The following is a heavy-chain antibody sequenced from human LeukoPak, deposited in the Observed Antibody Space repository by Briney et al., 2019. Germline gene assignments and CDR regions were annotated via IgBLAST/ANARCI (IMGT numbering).Heavy chain of an antibody. D-gene: IGHD6-13*01. CDR2: IYYSGST. CDR3: ARERKDGSWYPSYGMDV. Sequence: PSQTLSLTCTVSGGSISSGGYYWSWIRQHPGKGLEWIGYIYYSGSTYYNPSLKSRVTISVDTSKNQFSLKLSSVTAADTAVYYCARERKDGSWYPSYGMDVWGQGTTVTVSS. V-gene: IGHV4-31*03. J-gene: IGHJ6*02. CDR1: GGSISSGGYY.